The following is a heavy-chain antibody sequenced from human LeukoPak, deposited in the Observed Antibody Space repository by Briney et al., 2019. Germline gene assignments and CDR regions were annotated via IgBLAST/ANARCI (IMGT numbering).Heavy chain of an antibody. CDR3: ARDPQSLVAASVDNWFDP. J-gene: IGHJ5*02. CDR2: INPNSGGT. V-gene: IGHV1-2*02. Sequence: ASVRVSCKASGYTFTGYYMHWVRQAPGQGLEWMGWINPNSGGTNYAQKFQGRVTMTRDTSISTAYMELSRPRSDDTAVYYCARDPQSLVAASVDNWFDPWGQGTLVTVSS. CDR1: GYTFTGYY. D-gene: IGHD2-15*01.